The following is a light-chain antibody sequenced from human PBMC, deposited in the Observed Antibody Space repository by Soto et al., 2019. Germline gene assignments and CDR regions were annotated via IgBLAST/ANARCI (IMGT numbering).Light chain of an antibody. CDR1: SSDVGGYNY. V-gene: IGLV2-14*01. J-gene: IGLJ1*01. CDR2: DVS. Sequence: QSALTQPASVSGSPGQSITISCTGTSSDVGGYNYVSWYLQHPGKAPKLMIYDVSNRPSGVSNRFSGSKSGNTASLTISGLQAEDEADYYCSSYTSSSSYYVFGTGTKLTVL. CDR3: SSYTSSSSYYV.